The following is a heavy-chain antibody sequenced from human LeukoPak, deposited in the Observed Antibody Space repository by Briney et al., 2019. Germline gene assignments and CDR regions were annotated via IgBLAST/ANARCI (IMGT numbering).Heavy chain of an antibody. Sequence: PGGSLRLSCAASGFTFSSYGMHWVRQAPGKGLEWVAVISYDGSNKYYADSVKGRFTISRDNSKNTLYLQMNSLRAEDTAVYYCARESSFHAFDIWGQGTMVTVSS. D-gene: IGHD2-2*01. V-gene: IGHV3-30*03. CDR2: ISYDGSNK. CDR1: GFTFSSYG. CDR3: ARESSFHAFDI. J-gene: IGHJ3*02.